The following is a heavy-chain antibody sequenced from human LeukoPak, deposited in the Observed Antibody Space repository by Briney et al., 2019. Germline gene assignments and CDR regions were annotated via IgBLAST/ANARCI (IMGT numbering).Heavy chain of an antibody. CDR2: ISSNSDSI. D-gene: IGHD3-10*01. V-gene: IGHV3-48*01. J-gene: IGHJ3*02. CDR3: VRDVRRGDAFDI. Sequence: PGGSLRLSCAASGFTFNTYSMNWVRQAPGKGLEWISYISSNSDSIYYVDSAKGRFTISRDNAKNSLYLQMNSLRAEDTAVYHWVRDVRRGDAFDIWGQGTMVTVSS. CDR1: GFTFNTYS.